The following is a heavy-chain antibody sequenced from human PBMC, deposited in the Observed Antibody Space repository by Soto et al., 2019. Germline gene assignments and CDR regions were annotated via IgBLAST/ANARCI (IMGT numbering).Heavy chain of an antibody. CDR2: ISDSGDNT. V-gene: IGHV3-23*01. D-gene: IGHD5-12*01. CDR1: GLTFSSHA. CDR3: AKVGWI. Sequence: EVQLLESGGGLLQPGGSLRLSCAASGLTFSSHAMTWVRQAPGKGLQWVSTISDSGDNTYYADSVKGRFTISRDNSKNTLYLEMNSLRAEYTAVYYCAKVGWIGGQGTLVTVSS. J-gene: IGHJ4*02.